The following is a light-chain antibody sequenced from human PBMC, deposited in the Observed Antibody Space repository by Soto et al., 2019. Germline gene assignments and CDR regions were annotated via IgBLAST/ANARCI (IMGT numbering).Light chain of an antibody. CDR1: QSVSSY. Sequence: DIVLTQSPATLSLSPGERATLSCRASQSVSSYLAWYQQKPGQAPRLLIYDASNRATGIPARFSGSGSGTDFTLTISSLEPEDFAVYYCQQRSIWPPITFGQETRLEIK. V-gene: IGKV3-11*01. CDR2: DAS. CDR3: QQRSIWPPIT. J-gene: IGKJ5*01.